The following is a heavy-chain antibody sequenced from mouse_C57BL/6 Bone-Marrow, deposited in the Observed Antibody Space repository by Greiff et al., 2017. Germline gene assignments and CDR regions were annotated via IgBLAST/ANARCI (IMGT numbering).Heavy chain of an antibody. J-gene: IGHJ1*03. V-gene: IGHV2-5*01. D-gene: IGHD1-1*01. Sequence: QVQLKESGPGLVQPSQSLSITCTVSGFSLTSYGVHWVRQSPGKGLEWLGVIWGGGSTDYNAAFMSRLSITKDNSKSQVFFKMNSLQADDTAIYYCAKANPPNYYGSTDWYFDVWGTGTTVTVSS. CDR3: AKANPPNYYGSTDWYFDV. CDR1: GFSLTSYG. CDR2: IWGGGST.